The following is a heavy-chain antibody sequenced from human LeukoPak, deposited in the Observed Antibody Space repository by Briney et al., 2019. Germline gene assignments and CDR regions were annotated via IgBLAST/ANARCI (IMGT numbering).Heavy chain of an antibody. CDR1: GGTFSTFT. J-gene: IGHJ6*03. CDR2: IIPIFGTA. V-gene: IGHV1-69*06. D-gene: IGHD6-13*01. CDR3: ARALFGIAAAGDYYYYYMDV. Sequence: SVKVSCKASGGTFSTFTINWVRQAPGQGLEWMGGIIPIFGTANYAQKFQGRVTITADKSTSTAYMELSSLRSENTAVYYCARALFGIAAAGDYYYYYMDVWGKGTTVTVSS.